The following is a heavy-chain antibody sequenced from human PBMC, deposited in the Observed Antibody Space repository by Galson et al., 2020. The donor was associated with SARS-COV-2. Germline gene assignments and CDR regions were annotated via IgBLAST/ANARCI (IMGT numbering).Heavy chain of an antibody. Sequence: NSSETLSLTCTVSGGSISSSYYWGWIRQPPGEGLEWIGIISYSGSSYYNPSLKSRATMSVDTSMNQFSLKLTSVTAADTAVYYCARRGGSGYGSGWFDPWGQGTLVTVSS. V-gene: IGHV4-39*01. CDR2: ISYSGSS. CDR1: GGSISSSYY. CDR3: ARRGGSGYGSGWFDP. J-gene: IGHJ5*02. D-gene: IGHD5-12*01.